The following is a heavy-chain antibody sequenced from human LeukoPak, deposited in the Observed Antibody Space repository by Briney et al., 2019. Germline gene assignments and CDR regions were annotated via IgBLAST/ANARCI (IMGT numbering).Heavy chain of an antibody. D-gene: IGHD6-19*01. CDR3: AKVRWDNSGRYYLDS. CDR1: GFTFSSYD. CDR2: IKPHGSEK. Sequence: GGSLRLSCAASGFTFSSYDMSWVRQAPWRGLEWVANIKPHGSEKYYVDSVKGRFTISRDNAKNSLYLQMNSLRAEDTAVYYCAKVRWDNSGRYYLDSWGQGTLVTVSS. V-gene: IGHV3-7*01. J-gene: IGHJ4*02.